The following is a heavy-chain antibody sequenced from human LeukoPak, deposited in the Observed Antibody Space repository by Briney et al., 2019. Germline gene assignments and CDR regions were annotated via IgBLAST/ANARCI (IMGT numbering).Heavy chain of an antibody. D-gene: IGHD6-6*01. J-gene: IGHJ6*03. CDR3: ARSQPSSSSDYYYYYYMDV. CDR1: GGTFSSYA. Sequence: GASVKVSCKASGGTFSSYAISWVRQAPGQGLEWMGGIIPIFGTANYAQKFQGRVTITTDKSTSTAYMELSSLRSEDTAVYYCARSQPSSSSDYYYYYYMDVWGKGTTVTVSS. V-gene: IGHV1-69*05. CDR2: IIPIFGTA.